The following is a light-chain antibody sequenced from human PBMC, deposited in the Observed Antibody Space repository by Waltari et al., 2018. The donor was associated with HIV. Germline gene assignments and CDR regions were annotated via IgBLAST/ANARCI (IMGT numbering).Light chain of an antibody. Sequence: QSALTQPASVSGSPGQSIHIPCTGTSSDLGGYNYVSWYQQHPCKAPKLMIFDASNRPSGISNLFSCSKSGNTASLTISGLQADDEAHYFCSSFSITSTLVVFGGGTKLTVL. V-gene: IGLV2-14*03. CDR2: DAS. J-gene: IGLJ2*01. CDR3: SSFSITSTLVV. CDR1: SSDLGGYNY.